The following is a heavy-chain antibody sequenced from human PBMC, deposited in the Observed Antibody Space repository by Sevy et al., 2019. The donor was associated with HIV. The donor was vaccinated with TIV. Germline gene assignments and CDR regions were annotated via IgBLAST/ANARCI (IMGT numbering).Heavy chain of an antibody. V-gene: IGHV3-33*01. D-gene: IGHD5-12*01. Sequence: GGSLRLSCAASGFSFSSYGMHWVRQAPGKGLEWLAVIWFDGSNEYYADSVKGRFTISSNIAKNTLYVQMKGLRAEDAAVYYCARDLEFYGYREYGRAFKPDYWGRGTLVTVSS. J-gene: IGHJ4*02. CDR1: GFSFSSYG. CDR2: IWFDGSNE. CDR3: ARDLEFYGYREYGRAFKPDY.